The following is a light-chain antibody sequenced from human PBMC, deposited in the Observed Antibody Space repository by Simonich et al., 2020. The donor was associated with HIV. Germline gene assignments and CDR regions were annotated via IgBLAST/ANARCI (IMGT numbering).Light chain of an antibody. Sequence: EIVMTQSPATLSVSPGERATLSCRASQSVNSNLAWDQQKPGQAPRLLIYGASTRATGIPARFSGTGSGTEFTLTISSLQSEDFAVYYCQQYNNWWTFGQGTKVEIK. J-gene: IGKJ1*01. V-gene: IGKV3-15*01. CDR2: GAS. CDR1: QSVNSN. CDR3: QQYNNWWT.